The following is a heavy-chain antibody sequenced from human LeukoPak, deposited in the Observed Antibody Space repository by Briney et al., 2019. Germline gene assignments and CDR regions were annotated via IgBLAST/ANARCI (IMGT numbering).Heavy chain of an antibody. CDR1: GFTFYTYA. J-gene: IGHJ4*02. CDR3: ARGAQLTDY. CDR2: IGPDGGTT. D-gene: IGHD1-1*01. V-gene: IGHV3-64*01. Sequence: GGSLRLSCAASGFTFYTYAMHWVRQAPGKGLEYVSGIGPDGGTTYYAKSVKGRFTISRDNSKNMVYRQMGSLTADDMGVYYCARGAQLTDYWGQGTLVTVSS.